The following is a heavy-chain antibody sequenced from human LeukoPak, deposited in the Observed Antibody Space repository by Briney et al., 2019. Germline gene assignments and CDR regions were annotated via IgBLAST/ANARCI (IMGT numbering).Heavy chain of an antibody. CDR3: ARGAAGLNWFDP. V-gene: IGHV1-69*13. CDR1: GGTFSSYA. Sequence: PLASVKVSCKASGGTFSSYAISWVRQAPGQGLEWMGGIIPIFGTANYAQKFQGRVTITADESTSTAYMELSSLRSEDTAVYYCARGAAGLNWFDPRGQGTLVTVSS. CDR2: IIPIFGTA. D-gene: IGHD6-25*01. J-gene: IGHJ5*02.